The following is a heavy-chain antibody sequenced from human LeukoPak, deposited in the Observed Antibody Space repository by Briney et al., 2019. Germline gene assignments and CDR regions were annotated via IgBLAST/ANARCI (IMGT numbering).Heavy chain of an antibody. CDR2: INHSGST. D-gene: IGHD3-10*01. Sequence: SDTLSLTCAVYGGSFSGYYWSWLRRPPGKGLEWIGEINHSGSTNYNPSLKSRVTISLDTSKNQFSLKLSSVTAADTAVYYCARRYGSGSYYGWFDPWGQGTLVTVSS. J-gene: IGHJ5*02. V-gene: IGHV4-34*01. CDR3: ARRYGSGSYYGWFDP. CDR1: GGSFSGYY.